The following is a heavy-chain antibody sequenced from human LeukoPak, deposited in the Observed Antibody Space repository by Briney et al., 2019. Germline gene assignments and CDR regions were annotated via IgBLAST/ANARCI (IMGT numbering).Heavy chain of an antibody. Sequence: ASVKVSCKASGGTFSSYAISWVRQAPGQGLEWMGGIIPIFGTANYAQKFQGRVTITTDESTSTAYMELSSLRSEDTAVYYCASGQLVAAYRYYFDYWGQGTLVTVSS. CDR3: ASGQLVAAYRYYFDY. CDR1: GGTFSSYA. CDR2: IIPIFGTA. J-gene: IGHJ4*02. V-gene: IGHV1-69*05. D-gene: IGHD2-15*01.